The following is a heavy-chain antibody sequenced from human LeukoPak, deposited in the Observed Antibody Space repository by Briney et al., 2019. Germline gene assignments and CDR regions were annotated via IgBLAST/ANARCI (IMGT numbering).Heavy chain of an antibody. CDR2: IYYSGST. CDR1: GGSISSNNYY. V-gene: IGHV4-39*07. CDR3: ARGITMVRGATHAFDI. Sequence: SETLSLTCTVSGGSISSNNYYWGWIRQPPGKGLEWIGSIYYSGSTYYNPSLKSRVTISIDTSKNQFSLKLSSVTAAATAVYYCARGITMVRGATHAFDIWGQGTMVNVSS. D-gene: IGHD3-10*01. J-gene: IGHJ3*02.